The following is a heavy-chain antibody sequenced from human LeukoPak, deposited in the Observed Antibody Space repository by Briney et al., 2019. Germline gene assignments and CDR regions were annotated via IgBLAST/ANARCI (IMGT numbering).Heavy chain of an antibody. CDR1: GFTFSSYA. CDR3: AREVDGDYLDY. V-gene: IGHV3-21*01. J-gene: IGHJ4*02. D-gene: IGHD4-17*01. CDR2: ISSSSSYI. Sequence: GGSLRLSCAASGFTFSSYAMNWVRQAPGKGLEWVSSISSSSSYIYYADSVKGRFTISRDSAKNSLYLQMNSLRAEDTAVYYCAREVDGDYLDYWGQGTLVTVSS.